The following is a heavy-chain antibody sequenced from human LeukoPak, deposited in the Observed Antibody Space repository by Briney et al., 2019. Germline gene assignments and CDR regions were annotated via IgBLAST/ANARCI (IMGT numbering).Heavy chain of an antibody. V-gene: IGHV3-30*02. CDR2: IRFGGSNE. CDR3: ARQIGVSIDY. Sequence: GGSLRLSCAASRFTFSNFGMHWVRQAPGKGLEWVTFIRFGGSNEYYADSVRGRFTISRDNSKNTLYLQMSSLRPEDTAVYYCARQIGVSIDYWGQGTLVTVSS. J-gene: IGHJ4*02. CDR1: RFTFSNFG. D-gene: IGHD5/OR15-5a*01.